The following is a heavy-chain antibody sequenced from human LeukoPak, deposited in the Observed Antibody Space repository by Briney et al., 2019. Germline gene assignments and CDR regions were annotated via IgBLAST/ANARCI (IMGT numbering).Heavy chain of an antibody. CDR1: GGSINSGGYY. V-gene: IGHV4-31*03. D-gene: IGHD3-10*01. CDR3: ARAVSMVRGVMGFDY. CDR2: IYYSGST. J-gene: IGHJ4*02. Sequence: PSETLSLTCTVSGGSINSGGYYWSWIRQHPGKGLEWIGYIYYSGSTYYNPSLKSRVTISVDTSKNQFSLKLSSVTAADTAVYYCARAVSMVRGVMGFDYWGQGTLVTVSS.